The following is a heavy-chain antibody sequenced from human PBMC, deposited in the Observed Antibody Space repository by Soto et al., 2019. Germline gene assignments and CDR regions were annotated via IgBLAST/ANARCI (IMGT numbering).Heavy chain of an antibody. J-gene: IGHJ6*02. CDR1: GGSISGYY. CDR3: ARGEWLQQYYYYGMDV. Sequence: QVQLQESGPGLVKPSETLSLTCTVSGGSISGYYWTWIRQPPGKGLEWIGYAYYSGTTNYNPSLKSRVTISVDRSKNQFSLQLTSVTAADTAVYYCARGEWLQQYYYYGMDVWGQGTTVTVSS. V-gene: IGHV4-59*01. CDR2: AYYSGTT. D-gene: IGHD2-8*01.